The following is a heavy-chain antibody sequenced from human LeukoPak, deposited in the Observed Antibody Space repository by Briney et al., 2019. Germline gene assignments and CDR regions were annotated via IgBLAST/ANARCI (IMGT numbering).Heavy chain of an antibody. Sequence: SGPTLVNPTQPLTLTCTFSGLSFNTSGVGVGWIRQPPGKALEWLALVYWDDDKRYSPSLKSRLIITKDTSKNQVVLKMTNIDPVDTATYYCAHSGFCTAGSCYSFFDYWGQGALVTVSS. J-gene: IGHJ4*02. D-gene: IGHD2-15*01. CDR3: AHSGFCTAGSCYSFFDY. CDR2: VYWDDDK. CDR1: GLSFNTSGVG. V-gene: IGHV2-5*02.